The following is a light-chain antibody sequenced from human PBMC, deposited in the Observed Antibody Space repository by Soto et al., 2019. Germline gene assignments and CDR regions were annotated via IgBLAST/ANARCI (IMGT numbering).Light chain of an antibody. J-gene: IGKJ2*01. CDR2: DAS. Sequence: IVMTQSPATLSVSPGERATLSCRASQNIYSNIAWYQQRPGQAPRLLIYDASNRATGIPARFSGSGSGTDFTLTISSLEPEDFAVYYCQQRSNWPRTFGQGTKVDIK. CDR3: QQRSNWPRT. V-gene: IGKV3-11*01. CDR1: QNIYSN.